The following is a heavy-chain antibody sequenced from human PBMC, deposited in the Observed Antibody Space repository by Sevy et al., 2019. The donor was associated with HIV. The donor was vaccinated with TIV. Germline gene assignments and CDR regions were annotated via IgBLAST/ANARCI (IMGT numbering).Heavy chain of an antibody. J-gene: IGHJ4*02. Sequence: GGSLRLSCTASGFTFSDYAMSWFRQAPGKGLEWVGFIRSKAYGGTTEYAASLKGRFTISRDASKSIAYLQMNTLKTEDTAVYYCTRDLHYDSSGYWDYWGQGTLVTVSS. CDR1: GFTFSDYA. V-gene: IGHV3-49*03. CDR3: TRDLHYDSSGYWDY. CDR2: IRSKAYGGTT. D-gene: IGHD3-22*01.